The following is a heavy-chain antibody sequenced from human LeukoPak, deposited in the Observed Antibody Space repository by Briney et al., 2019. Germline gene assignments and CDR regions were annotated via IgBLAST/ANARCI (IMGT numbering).Heavy chain of an antibody. CDR1: GGSISSGGYY. J-gene: IGHJ4*02. D-gene: IGHD4-17*01. CDR3: ARAYGDYGPRGFDY. V-gene: IGHV4-31*11. Sequence: SETLSLTCAVSGGSISSGGYYWSWIRQHPGKGPEWIGYIYYSGSTYYNPSLKSRVTISVDTSKNQFSLKLSSVTAADTAVYYCARAYGDYGPRGFDYWGQGTLVTVSS. CDR2: IYYSGST.